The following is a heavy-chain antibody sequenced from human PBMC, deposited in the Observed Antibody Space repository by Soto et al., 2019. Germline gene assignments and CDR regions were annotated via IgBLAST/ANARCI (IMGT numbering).Heavy chain of an antibody. CDR2: IYYRANP. D-gene: IGHD5-12*01. J-gene: IGHJ4*02. Sequence: QVQLQESGPGLVKPSETLSLTCTVSGWSINTYYWSWIRQPPGKGLEWIGYIYYRANPNYNPSLKSRVTISTDTSKNQFSLKLSSVTAADTAVYYCARHYGDGYDYVDYWGQGTLVTVSS. V-gene: IGHV4-59*08. CDR1: GWSINTYY. CDR3: ARHYGDGYDYVDY.